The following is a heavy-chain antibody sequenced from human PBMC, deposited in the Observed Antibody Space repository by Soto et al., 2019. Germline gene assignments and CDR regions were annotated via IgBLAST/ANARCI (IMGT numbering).Heavy chain of an antibody. CDR3: ASIGEQWRQGYFQH. D-gene: IGHD6-19*01. CDR1: GGSISSSSYY. V-gene: IGHV4-39*01. Sequence: QLQLQESGPGLVKPSETLSLTCTVSGGSISSSSYYWGWIRQPPGKGLEWIGSIYYSGSTYYNPSLKSRVTISVDTSKNQCSLKLSSVTAADTAVYYCASIGEQWRQGYFQHWGQGTLVTVSS. CDR2: IYYSGST. J-gene: IGHJ1*01.